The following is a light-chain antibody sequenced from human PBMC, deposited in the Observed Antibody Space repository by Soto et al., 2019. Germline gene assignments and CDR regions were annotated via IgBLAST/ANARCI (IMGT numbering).Light chain of an antibody. V-gene: IGKV1-5*03. CDR2: KAS. CDR3: KKYNSYTWT. Sequence: DIQMTQSPSTLSASVGDKVTITCRASQSISSWLAWYQQKPGKAPKLLIYKASTLESGVKSNFSGSGSGTEFTLSIRSMKNEDFATYYCKKYNSYTWTVGKGRKGDIK. CDR1: QSISSW. J-gene: IGKJ1*01.